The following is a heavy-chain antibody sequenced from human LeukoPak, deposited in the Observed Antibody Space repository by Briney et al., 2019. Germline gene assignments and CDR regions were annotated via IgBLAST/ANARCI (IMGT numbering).Heavy chain of an antibody. D-gene: IGHD3-10*01. J-gene: IGHJ4*02. CDR1: GDSVSSNSAA. CDR3: ARGRVYGSGSYN. Sequence: SQTLSLTCAISGDSVSSNSAAWNWIRQSPSRGLEWLGRTYYRSKWYNDYAVSVKSRITINPDTSKNQFSLKLTSVTAADTAIYYCARGRVYGSGSYNWGQGTLVTVSS. CDR2: TYYRSKWYN. V-gene: IGHV6-1*01.